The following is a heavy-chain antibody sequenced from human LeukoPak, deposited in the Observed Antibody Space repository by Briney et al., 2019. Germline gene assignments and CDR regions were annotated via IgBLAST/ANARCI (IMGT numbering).Heavy chain of an antibody. CDR2: IWYDGSNN. V-gene: IGHV3-33*01. J-gene: IGHJ4*02. CDR1: GFTFSSYG. Sequence: GGSLRLSCAASGFTFSSYGMHWVRQAPGKGLEWVAVIWYDGSNNYYADSVKGRFTISRDNSKNTLYLQMNSLRAEDTAVYYCARGSGGYDWWGQGTLVTVSS. CDR3: ARGSGGYDW. D-gene: IGHD5-12*01.